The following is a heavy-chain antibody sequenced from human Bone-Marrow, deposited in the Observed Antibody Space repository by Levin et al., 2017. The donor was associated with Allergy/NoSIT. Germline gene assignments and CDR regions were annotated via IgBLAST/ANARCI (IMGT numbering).Heavy chain of an antibody. V-gene: IGHV3-23*01. CDR3: AKSPPALAGYYFDY. D-gene: IGHD6-19*01. CDR2: ISSGGYRS. CDR1: GFDFSKYA. Sequence: PGGSLRLSCVVSGFDFSKYAMNWLRQAPGKGLEWLSPISSGGYRSYYADSVKGRFTVSRDNSKNTLYLQMNSLRAEDTAVYYCAKSPPALAGYYFDYWGQGTLVTVSS. J-gene: IGHJ4*02.